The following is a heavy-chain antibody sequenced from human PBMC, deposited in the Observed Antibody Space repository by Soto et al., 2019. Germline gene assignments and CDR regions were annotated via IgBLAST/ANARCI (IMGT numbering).Heavy chain of an antibody. D-gene: IGHD7-27*01. Sequence: PGGSLRLSCTASGFTFGDYAMSWVRQAPGKGLEWVGFIRSKAYGGTTEYAASVKGRFTISRDDSKSIAYLQMNSLKTEDTAVYYCTRDDSNWAYFDYWGQGTLVTVSS. CDR1: GFTFGDYA. CDR3: TRDDSNWAYFDY. J-gene: IGHJ4*02. V-gene: IGHV3-49*04. CDR2: IRSKAYGGTT.